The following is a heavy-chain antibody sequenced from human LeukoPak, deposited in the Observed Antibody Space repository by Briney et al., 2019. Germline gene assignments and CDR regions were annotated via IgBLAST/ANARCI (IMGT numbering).Heavy chain of an antibody. CDR1: GFTFSSYG. J-gene: IGHJ3*02. D-gene: IGHD3-9*01. CDR3: AKGPYALNPYAFDI. Sequence: GGSLRLSCAASGFTFSSYGMHRVRQAPGKGLEWVAVISYDGSNKYYADSVKGRFTVSRDNSKNTLYLQMYSLRAEDTAVYYCAKGPYALNPYAFDIWGQGTMVTVSS. CDR2: ISYDGSNK. V-gene: IGHV3-30*18.